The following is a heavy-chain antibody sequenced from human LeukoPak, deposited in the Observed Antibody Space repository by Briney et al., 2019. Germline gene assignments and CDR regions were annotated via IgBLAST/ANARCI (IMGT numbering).Heavy chain of an antibody. J-gene: IGHJ6*03. D-gene: IGHD4-17*01. CDR1: GGSISSSSYY. Sequence: PSETLSLTCTVSGGSISSSSYYWGWIRQPPGKGLEWIGSIDYSGSTYYSPSLKSPVTISIGTSKNQFSLKLNSVTAADTAVYYCASQTTVTTVFDYYYYMDVWGKGTTVTVSS. V-gene: IGHV4-39*01. CDR2: IDYSGST. CDR3: ASQTTVTTVFDYYYYMDV.